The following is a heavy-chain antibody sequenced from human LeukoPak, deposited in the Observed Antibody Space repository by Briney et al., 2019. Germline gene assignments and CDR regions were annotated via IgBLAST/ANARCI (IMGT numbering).Heavy chain of an antibody. CDR1: GFTFSSYG. CDR2: ISYDGSNK. J-gene: IGHJ6*02. CDR3: ANVRGMDV. Sequence: GGSLRLSCAASGFTFSSYGMHWVRQAPGKGLEWVAVISYDGSNKYYADSVKGRFTISRDNSKNTLYQQMNSLRAEDTAVYYCANVRGMDVWGQGTTVTVSS. V-gene: IGHV3-30*18.